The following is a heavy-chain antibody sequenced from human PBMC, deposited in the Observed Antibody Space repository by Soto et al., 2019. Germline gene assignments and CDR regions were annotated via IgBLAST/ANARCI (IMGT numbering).Heavy chain of an antibody. CDR1: GYTFPSSG. D-gene: IGHD3-16*01. CDR2: ISAYNGNT. V-gene: IGHV1-18*01. J-gene: IGHJ4*02. Sequence: ASVKISCKASGYTFPSSGISWVRQAPGQGLEWMGWISAYNGNTNYAQKLQGRVTMTTDTSTSTAYMELRSLRSDDTAVYYCAREASYRQPTPFDYWGQGTLVTVSS. CDR3: AREASYRQPTPFDY.